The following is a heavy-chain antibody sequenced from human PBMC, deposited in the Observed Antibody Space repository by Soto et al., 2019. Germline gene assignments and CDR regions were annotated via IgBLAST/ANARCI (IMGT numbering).Heavy chain of an antibody. CDR2: IHYSGST. CDR1: GGSIGSSY. Sequence: QVQLQESGPGLVKPSETLSLTCTVSGGSIGSSYWNWIRQPPGKELEWISYIHYSGSTNYNPSLKSPVTISVDTSKNQFSLKLRSVTAADTAVYFCARALDYYYFGMDVWGHGTTVTVSS. V-gene: IGHV4-59*01. J-gene: IGHJ6*02. CDR3: ARALDYYYFGMDV.